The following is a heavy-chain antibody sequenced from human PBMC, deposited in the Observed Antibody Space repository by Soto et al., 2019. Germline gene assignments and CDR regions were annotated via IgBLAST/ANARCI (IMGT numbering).Heavy chain of an antibody. CDR3: ARDPNGDYLGAFDF. J-gene: IGHJ3*01. V-gene: IGHV3-23*01. CDR2: IGANGGGT. D-gene: IGHD4-17*01. Sequence: EVQLLEPGGGLVQPGGSLRLSCATSGFTFSKYCMSWARQAPGKGLDWVSGIGANGGGTYYADSVKGRFIVSRDNSKNTLYLQMNRLRAEDTAVYYCARDPNGDYLGAFDFWGQRTMVTVSS. CDR1: GFTFSKYC.